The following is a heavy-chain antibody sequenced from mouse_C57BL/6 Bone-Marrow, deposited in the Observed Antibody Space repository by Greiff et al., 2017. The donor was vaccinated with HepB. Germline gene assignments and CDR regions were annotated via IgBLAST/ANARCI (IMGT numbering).Heavy chain of an antibody. V-gene: IGHV5-9-1*02. CDR2: ISSGGDYI. CDR1: GFTFSSYA. J-gene: IGHJ1*03. CDR3: TRDYYGSPGWYFDV. D-gene: IGHD1-1*01. Sequence: EVKLVESGEGLVKPGGSLKLSFAASGFTFSSYAMSWVRQTPEKRLEWVAYISSGGDYIYYADTVKGRFTISRDNARNTLYLQMSSLKSEDTAMYYCTRDYYGSPGWYFDVWGTGTTVTVSS.